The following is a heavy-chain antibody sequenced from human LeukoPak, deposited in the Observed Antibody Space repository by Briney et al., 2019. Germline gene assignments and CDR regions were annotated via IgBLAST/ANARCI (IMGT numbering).Heavy chain of an antibody. J-gene: IGHJ3*02. CDR3: ASDSGIIAFDI. CDR2: IKQDGSEK. Sequence: PGGSLRLSCAASGFTFSTYWMSWVRQAPGKGLEWVANIKQDGSEKYYMDSVKGRFTISRGNAKSSLYLQMNSLRAEDTAVYYCASDSGIIAFDIWGQGAMVTVSS. CDR1: GFTFSTYW. D-gene: IGHD3-10*01. V-gene: IGHV3-7*01.